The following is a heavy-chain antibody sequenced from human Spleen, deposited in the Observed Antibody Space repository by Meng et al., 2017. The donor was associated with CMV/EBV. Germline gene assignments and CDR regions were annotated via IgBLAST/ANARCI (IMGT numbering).Heavy chain of an antibody. CDR3: ARGRQQLDY. D-gene: IGHD6-13*01. Sequence: GGSLRLSCAASEITVSSNYMSWVRQAPGKGLEWVSVIYSDGSAYYADSVKGRFTISRDNPKNTLHLQVNSLRAEDTAVYYCARGRQQLDYWGQGTLVTVSS. CDR1: EITVSSNY. CDR2: IYSDGSA. V-gene: IGHV3-53*01. J-gene: IGHJ4*02.